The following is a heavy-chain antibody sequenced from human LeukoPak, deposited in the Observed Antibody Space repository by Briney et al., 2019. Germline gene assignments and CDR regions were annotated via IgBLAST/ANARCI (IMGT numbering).Heavy chain of an antibody. J-gene: IGHJ4*02. CDR1: GFTFSSYA. D-gene: IGHD6-19*01. V-gene: IGHV3-23*01. CDR3: AKDHQWLVRPSAIDY. Sequence: GGSLRLSCAASGFTFSSYAMSWVRQAPGKGLEWVSAISGSGGSTYYADSVKGRFTISRDNSKSTLYLQMNSLRAEDTAVYYCAKDHQWLVRPSAIDYWGQGTLVTVSS. CDR2: ISGSGGST.